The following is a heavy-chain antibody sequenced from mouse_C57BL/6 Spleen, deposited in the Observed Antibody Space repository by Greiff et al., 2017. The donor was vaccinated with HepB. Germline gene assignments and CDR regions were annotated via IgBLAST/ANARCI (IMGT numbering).Heavy chain of an antibody. CDR1: GFTFSDYG. CDR2: ISSGSSTI. Sequence: EVHLVESGGGLVKPGGSLKLSCAASGFTFSDYGMHWVRQAPEKGLEWVAYISSGSSTIYYADTVKGRFTISRDNAKNTLFLQMTSLRSEDTAMYYCARNGNYGGNAMDYWGQGTSVTVSS. V-gene: IGHV5-17*01. D-gene: IGHD2-1*01. CDR3: ARNGNYGGNAMDY. J-gene: IGHJ4*01.